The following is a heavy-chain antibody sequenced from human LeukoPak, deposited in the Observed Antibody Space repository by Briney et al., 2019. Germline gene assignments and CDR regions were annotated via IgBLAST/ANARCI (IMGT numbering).Heavy chain of an antibody. CDR1: GGSISSGDYY. J-gene: IGHJ3*02. V-gene: IGHV4-30-4*01. CDR2: IYYSGST. Sequence: SETLSLTCTVSGGSISSGDYYWSWIRQPPGKGLEWIGYIYYSGSTYYNPSLKSRVTISVDTSKNQFPLKLSSVTAADTAVYYCAREATQATVTTNSDAFDIWGQGTTVTVSS. D-gene: IGHD4-17*01. CDR3: AREATQATVTTNSDAFDI.